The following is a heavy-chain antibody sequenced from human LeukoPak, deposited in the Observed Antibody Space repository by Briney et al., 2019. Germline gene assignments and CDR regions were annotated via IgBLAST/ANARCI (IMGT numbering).Heavy chain of an antibody. CDR2: IFPSGGEI. CDR1: GFTFSTFA. V-gene: IGHV3-23*01. J-gene: IGHJ4*02. D-gene: IGHD3-10*01. Sequence: GGSLRLSCAASGFTFSTFAMIWVRQPPGKGLEWVSSIFPSGGEIHYADSVRGRFTISRDNSKSTLSLQMNSLRAEDTAVYYCARDIRGLGSCFDYWGQGTLVTVSS. CDR3: ARDIRGLGSCFDY.